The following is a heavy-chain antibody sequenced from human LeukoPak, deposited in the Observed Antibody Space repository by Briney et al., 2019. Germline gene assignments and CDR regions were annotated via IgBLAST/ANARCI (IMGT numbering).Heavy chain of an antibody. J-gene: IGHJ4*02. CDR3: TRALCDGSRLYYDN. CDR2: SRNKANSYTT. V-gene: IGHV3-72*01. CDR1: GFTFSDHY. D-gene: IGHD3-22*01. Sequence: PGGSLRLSCAASGFTFSDHYMDWVRQAPGKGLEWVGRSRNKANSYTTEYAASVKGRFTISRDDSKVSLYLQMNSLKTDDTAVYYCTRALCDGSRLYYDNWGQGALVTVSS.